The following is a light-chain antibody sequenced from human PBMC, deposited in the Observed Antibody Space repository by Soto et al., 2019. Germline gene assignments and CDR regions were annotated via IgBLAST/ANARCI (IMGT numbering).Light chain of an antibody. J-gene: IGKJ4*01. V-gene: IGKV1-39*01. CDR2: AAS. Sequence: DIQMTQSPSSLSASVGGRVAISCRASHYISTYLNWYQQRPGKAPKLLIYAASSLQSGVPSRFSGSGSGTDFTLTISSLQPEDFETYYCQQTYSTPLTFGGGTKVDIK. CDR1: HYISTY. CDR3: QQTYSTPLT.